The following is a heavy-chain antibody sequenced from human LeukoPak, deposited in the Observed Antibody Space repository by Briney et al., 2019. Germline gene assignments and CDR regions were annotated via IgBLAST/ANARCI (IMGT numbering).Heavy chain of an antibody. V-gene: IGHV4-34*01. J-gene: IGHJ3*01. CDR1: GGSFSGYY. Sequence: PSETLSLTCAVYGGSFSGYYWSWIRQPPGKGLEWIGEINHSGSTSYNLSLKSRVTISVDTSKNQFSLKLSSVTAADTAVYYCARVRSYYYDSSGYYPDAFDVWGQGTVVTVSS. CDR2: INHSGST. CDR3: ARVRSYYYDSSGYYPDAFDV. D-gene: IGHD3-22*01.